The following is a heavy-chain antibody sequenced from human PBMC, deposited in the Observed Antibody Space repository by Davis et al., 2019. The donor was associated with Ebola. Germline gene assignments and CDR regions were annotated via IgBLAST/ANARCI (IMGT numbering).Heavy chain of an antibody. V-gene: IGHV4-59*12. Sequence: SETLSLTCTVSGGSISSYYWSWIRQPPGKGLEWIGYIYYSGSTNYNPSLKSRVTTSVDTSKNQFSLKLSSVTAADTAVYYCARGPGIMGMDVWGQGTTVTVSS. CDR1: GGSISSYY. CDR2: IYYSGST. D-gene: IGHD1-14*01. J-gene: IGHJ6*02. CDR3: ARGPGIMGMDV.